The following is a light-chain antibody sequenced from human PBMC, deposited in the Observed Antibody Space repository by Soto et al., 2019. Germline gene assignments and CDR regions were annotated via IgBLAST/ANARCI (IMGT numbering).Light chain of an antibody. V-gene: IGKV1-27*01. CDR2: AAS. J-gene: IGKJ5*01. CDR1: QGISSY. CDR3: QTYSSVIT. Sequence: DIQMTQSPSSLSASVGDRVTITCRASQGISSYLAWYQQKLGKVPKLLISAASTLQSGVPSRFSGSGSGTDFTLTISRLQPEDVATYYCQTYSSVITFGQGAQLEIK.